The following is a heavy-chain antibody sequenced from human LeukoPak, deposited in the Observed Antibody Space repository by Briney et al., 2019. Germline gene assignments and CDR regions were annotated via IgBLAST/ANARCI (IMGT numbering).Heavy chain of an antibody. Sequence: GGSLRLSCAASGFTFSNYRMNWVRQAPGKGLEWVSDISSSSTTIYYADSVKGRFTISRDNVNNSLHLQMNSLRDEDTAVYYCARDLGGSGASPLDYWGQGTLVTVSS. CDR1: GFTFSNYR. CDR3: ARDLGGSGASPLDY. D-gene: IGHD1-26*01. CDR2: ISSSSTTI. V-gene: IGHV3-48*02. J-gene: IGHJ4*02.